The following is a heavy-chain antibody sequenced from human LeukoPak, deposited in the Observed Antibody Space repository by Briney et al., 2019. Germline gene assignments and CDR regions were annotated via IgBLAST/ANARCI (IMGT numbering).Heavy chain of an antibody. D-gene: IGHD2/OR15-2a*01. V-gene: IGHV3-66*01. J-gene: IGHJ4*02. CDR3: ARGQNQYFDY. CDR1: GFTFSSYA. Sequence: TGGSLRLSCAASGFTFSSYAMSWVRQAPGKGLGWVSIIYSADSTYYADSVKGRFTISRDNSKNTLYLQMNSLRAEDTAVYYCARGQNQYFDYWGQGTLVTVSS. CDR2: IYSADST.